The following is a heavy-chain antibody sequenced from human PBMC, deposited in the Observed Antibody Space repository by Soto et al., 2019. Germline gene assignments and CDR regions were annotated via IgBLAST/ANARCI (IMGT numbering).Heavy chain of an antibody. D-gene: IGHD4-17*01. CDR3: ARDLRAYGGNFLDAFDI. J-gene: IGHJ3*02. CDR1: GGTFSSYT. CDR2: IIPILGIA. Sequence: QVQLVQSGAEVKKPGSSVKVSCKASGGTFSSYTISWVRQAPGQGLEWMGRIIPILGIANYAQKVQGRVTITADKSTSTAYMELSSLRSEDTAVYYCARDLRAYGGNFLDAFDIWGQGTMVTVSS. V-gene: IGHV1-69*08.